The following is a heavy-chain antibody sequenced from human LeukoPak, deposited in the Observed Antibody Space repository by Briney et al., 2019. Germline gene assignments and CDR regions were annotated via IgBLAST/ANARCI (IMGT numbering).Heavy chain of an antibody. CDR2: IYPGDSDT. D-gene: IGHD6-13*01. CDR3: ARHASPYSSNYYFDY. V-gene: IGHV5-51*01. J-gene: IGHJ4*02. Sequence: KPGESLKISCKGSGYSFLSHWIGWVRQMPGKGLEWMGIIYPGDSDTRYNPSFQGQVTISADKSISTAYLQWSSLKASDTAMYYCARHASPYSSNYYFDYWGQGALVTVSS. CDR1: GYSFLSHW.